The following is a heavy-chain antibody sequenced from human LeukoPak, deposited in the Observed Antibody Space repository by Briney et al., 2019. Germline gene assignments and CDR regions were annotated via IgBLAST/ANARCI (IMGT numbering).Heavy chain of an antibody. J-gene: IGHJ4*02. Sequence: SVKVSCKASGGTFSSYAISWARQAPGQGLEWMGGIIPIFGTANYAQKFQGRVTITADESTSTAYMELSSLRSEDTAVYYCAREGSSGIIPERYFDYWGQGTLVTVSS. CDR1: GGTFSSYA. D-gene: IGHD3-22*01. V-gene: IGHV1-69*13. CDR3: AREGSSGIIPERYFDY. CDR2: IIPIFGTA.